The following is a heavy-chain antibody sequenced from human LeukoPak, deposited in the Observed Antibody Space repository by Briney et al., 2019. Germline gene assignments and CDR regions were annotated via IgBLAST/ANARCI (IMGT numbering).Heavy chain of an antibody. J-gene: IGHJ6*02. CDR3: ARQGVVADNGMDV. CDR1: GYRFTSYW. V-gene: IGHV5-51*01. D-gene: IGHD2-15*01. Sequence: GESLKISCKGSGYRFTSYWIGWVRQMPGKGLEWMGIIYPGDSDTRYSPSFQGQVTISADKSISTAYLQWSSLKASDTAMYYCARQGVVADNGMDVWGQGTTVTVSS. CDR2: IYPGDSDT.